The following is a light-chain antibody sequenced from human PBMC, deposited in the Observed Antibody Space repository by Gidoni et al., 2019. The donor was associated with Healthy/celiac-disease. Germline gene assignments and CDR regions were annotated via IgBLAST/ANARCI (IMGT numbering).Light chain of an antibody. CDR2: DAS. CDR3: QQRSNWSGLT. CDR1: QSVSSY. J-gene: IGKJ4*01. V-gene: IGKV3-11*01. Sequence: EIVVTQAPATLSLSPGERATLSCRASQSVSSYLAWYQQQPGQAPRLLLYDASNRANGIPARFSGSGSGTDFTLTISSLEPEDFAVYYCQQRSNWSGLTFGGGTKVEIK.